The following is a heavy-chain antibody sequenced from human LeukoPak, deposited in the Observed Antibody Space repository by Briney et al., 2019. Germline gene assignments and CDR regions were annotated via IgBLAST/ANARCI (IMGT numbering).Heavy chain of an antibody. D-gene: IGHD6-19*01. CDR2: LYYNGNS. CDR3: ARVYSSGWYQWFDP. Sequence: SETLSLTCIVSGGSISTNSYFWGWLRQPPGKGLEWIGTLYYNGNSYYTPSLERRVTITADTSKNQFSLKLNSVTAADTAIYHCARVYSSGWYQWFDPWGQGILVTVSS. V-gene: IGHV4-39*07. CDR1: GGSISTNSYF. J-gene: IGHJ5*02.